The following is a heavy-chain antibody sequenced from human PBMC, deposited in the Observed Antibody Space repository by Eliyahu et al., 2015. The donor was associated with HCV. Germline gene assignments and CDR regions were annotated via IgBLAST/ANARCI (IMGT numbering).Heavy chain of an antibody. CDR3: ARLGYNYVSVFDD. CDR2: VDPEDGET. D-gene: IGHD5-18*01. Sequence: IHWVKQAPGKGLEWLGRVDPEDGETEYAEKFQGRVTITADTSTDTSYMEVSSLRHEDTAIYYCARLGYNYVSVFDDWGQGTLVTVSS. V-gene: IGHV1-69-2*01. J-gene: IGHJ4*02.